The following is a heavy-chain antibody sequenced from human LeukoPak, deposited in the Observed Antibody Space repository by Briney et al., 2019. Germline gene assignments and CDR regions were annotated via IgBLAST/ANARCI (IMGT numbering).Heavy chain of an antibody. Sequence: GGSLRLSCAASGFTFDDYVMHWVRQAPEKGLEWVSLISGDGGSTYYADSVKGRFTISRDNSKNSLYLQMNSLRTEDTALYYCAKDFGSTSTYYYYGMDVWGQGTTVTVSS. D-gene: IGHD6-13*01. V-gene: IGHV3-43*02. CDR1: GFTFDDYV. CDR3: AKDFGSTSTYYYYGMDV. J-gene: IGHJ6*02. CDR2: ISGDGGST.